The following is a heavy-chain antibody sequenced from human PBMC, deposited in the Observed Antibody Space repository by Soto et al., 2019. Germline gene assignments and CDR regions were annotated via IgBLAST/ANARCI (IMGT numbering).Heavy chain of an antibody. V-gene: IGHV1-69*02. Sequence: QVQLVQSGAEVKKPGSSVKVSCKASGGTFSSYTISWVRQAPGQGLEWMGRIIPILGIANYAQKFQGRVTITADKSASTVYMELSSLRSEETAGYYCAMFQPTDAFDIWGQGTMVTVSS. CDR1: GGTFSSYT. J-gene: IGHJ3*02. D-gene: IGHD3-10*02. CDR2: IIPILGIA. CDR3: AMFQPTDAFDI.